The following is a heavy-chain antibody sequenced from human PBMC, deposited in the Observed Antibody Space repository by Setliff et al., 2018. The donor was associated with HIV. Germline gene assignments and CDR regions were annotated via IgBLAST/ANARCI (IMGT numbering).Heavy chain of an antibody. CDR1: GFTFSTYD. V-gene: IGHV3-33*01. CDR3: ARVHNYHRSGLDI. CDR2: IWYDGSKI. Sequence: GGSLRLSCAASGFTFSTYDMHWVRQSPGEELEWVAVIWYDGSKIYYGYSVKGRFTISRDNSKNTLYLQMNSLRAEDTAVYYRARVHNYHRSGLDIWGQGTMVTVSS. J-gene: IGHJ3*02. D-gene: IGHD3-22*01.